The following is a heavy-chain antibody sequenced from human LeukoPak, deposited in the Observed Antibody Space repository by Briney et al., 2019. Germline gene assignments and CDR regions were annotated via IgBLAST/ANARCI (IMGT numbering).Heavy chain of an antibody. CDR3: ARVGEDTAMGYTLDY. Sequence: GASVKVSCMASGGTFSSYAISWVRQAPGQGLEWMGRIIPIFGTANYAQKFQGRVTITTGESTSTAYMELSSLRSEDTAVYYCARVGEDTAMGYTLDYWGQGTLVTVSS. J-gene: IGHJ4*02. V-gene: IGHV1-69*05. CDR1: GGTFSSYA. CDR2: IIPIFGTA. D-gene: IGHD5-18*01.